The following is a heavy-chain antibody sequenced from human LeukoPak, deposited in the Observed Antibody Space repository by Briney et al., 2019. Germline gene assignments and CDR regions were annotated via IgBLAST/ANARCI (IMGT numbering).Heavy chain of an antibody. CDR2: ISYDGSNK. J-gene: IGHJ3*02. Sequence: GSLRLSCAASGFTFSSYAMHWVRQAPGKGLEWVAVISYDGSNKYYADSVKGRFTISRDNSKNTLYLQMNSLRAEDTAVYYCARVGYYDSSGYGGAFDIWGQGTMVTVSS. V-gene: IGHV3-30-3*01. D-gene: IGHD3-22*01. CDR1: GFTFSSYA. CDR3: ARVGYYDSSGYGGAFDI.